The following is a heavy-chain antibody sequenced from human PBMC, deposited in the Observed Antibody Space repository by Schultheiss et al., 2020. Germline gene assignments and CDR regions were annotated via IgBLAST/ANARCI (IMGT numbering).Heavy chain of an antibody. CDR3: AKEMSVDYYDSSGYGAFDI. J-gene: IGHJ3*02. D-gene: IGHD3-22*01. Sequence: GGSLRLSCAASGFTFSNAWMNWVRQAPGKGLEWVSAISGSGGSTYYADSVKGRFTISRDNSKNTLYLQMNSLRAEDTAVYYCAKEMSVDYYDSSGYGAFDIWGQGTMVTVSS. CDR1: GFTFSNAW. CDR2: ISGSGGST. V-gene: IGHV3-23*01.